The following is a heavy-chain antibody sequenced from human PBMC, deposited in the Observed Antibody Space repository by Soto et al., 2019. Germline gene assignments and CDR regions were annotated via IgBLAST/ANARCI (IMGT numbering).Heavy chain of an antibody. Sequence: GGTLRLSCAASGFTFSSSGLHWVRQAPGKGLEWVADISYVGTNKYYADSGKGRFTISRDNSKNTLYLQMNSLRAEDTAVYYCAKGGSDGYDYIDYWGQGTLVTVSS. J-gene: IGHJ4*02. CDR2: ISYVGTNK. CDR1: GFTFSSSG. D-gene: IGHD5-12*01. V-gene: IGHV3-30*18. CDR3: AKGGSDGYDYIDY.